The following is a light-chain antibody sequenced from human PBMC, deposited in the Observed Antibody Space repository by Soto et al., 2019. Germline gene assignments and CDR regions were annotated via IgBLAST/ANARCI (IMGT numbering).Light chain of an antibody. Sequence: EDGLTQSPGTLSVSTGERATLSCRASQSVGSSYLAWYQQKPGQAPRVLIYGTSSRATVIPDRFSGSGSGTDFTLTISRLEPEDFAVYYCQQYTTSSWTFGQGTKVDIK. CDR3: QQYTTSSWT. J-gene: IGKJ1*01. V-gene: IGKV3-20*01. CDR2: GTS. CDR1: QSVGSSY.